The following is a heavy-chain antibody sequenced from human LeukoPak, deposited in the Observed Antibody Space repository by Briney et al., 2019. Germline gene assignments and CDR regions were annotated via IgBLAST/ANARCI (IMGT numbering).Heavy chain of an antibody. CDR2: IYYSGTT. CDR3: ARGVYIAAAQYGY. CDR1: GGSISSYY. V-gene: IGHV4-59*01. J-gene: IGHJ4*02. D-gene: IGHD6-13*01. Sequence: TSETLSLTCTVSGGSISSYYWSWIRQPPGKGLEWIGYIYYSGTTNYSPSLKSRVTISVDTSKNQFSLKLSSVTAADTAVYYCARGVYIAAAQYGYWGQGTLVTVSS.